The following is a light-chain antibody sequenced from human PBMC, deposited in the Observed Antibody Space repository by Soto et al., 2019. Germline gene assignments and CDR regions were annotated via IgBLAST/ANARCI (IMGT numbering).Light chain of an antibody. CDR1: QNINNY. V-gene: IGKV1-33*01. J-gene: IGKJ5*01. CDR3: QQYENLPT. CDR2: DAS. Sequence: IQMTQSTSSLSASVGDRVTITCQASQNINNYLNWYQQKPGRAPKLLIYDASNLEAGVPSRFRGSGSGTDFTFTISRLQPEDIATYYCQQYENLPTFGQRTRLEI.